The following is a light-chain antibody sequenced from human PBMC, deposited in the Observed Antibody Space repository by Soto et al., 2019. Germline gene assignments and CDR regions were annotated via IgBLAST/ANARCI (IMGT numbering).Light chain of an antibody. CDR3: QQRTNWPLT. CDR1: QSVSNY. J-gene: IGKJ4*01. V-gene: IGKV3-11*01. Sequence: EIVLTQSPATLSLSPGERATLSCRTSQSVSNYLAWFQQKPGQAPRLLIHDASNRATGIPARFSGSGSGTDFTLTISSLEPADFAVYYCQQRTNWPLTFGGGTKVEIK. CDR2: DAS.